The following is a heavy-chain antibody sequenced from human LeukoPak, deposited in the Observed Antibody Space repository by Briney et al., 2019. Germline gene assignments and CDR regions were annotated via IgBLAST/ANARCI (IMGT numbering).Heavy chain of an antibody. D-gene: IGHD6-19*01. V-gene: IGHV4-39*07. CDR3: AGERGEEYSSGWYKRNYFDN. J-gene: IGHJ4*02. CDR1: GDSFSSVTDY. CDR2: GDYSGGT. Sequence: SETLSLTCTVSGDSFSSVTDYWAWIRQPPGKGLEWIASGDYSGGTYYNPPLESRVAISADMSKNQFSLKLTSVTGADTAVYYCAGERGEEYSSGWYKRNYFDNWGQEIRVTVSS.